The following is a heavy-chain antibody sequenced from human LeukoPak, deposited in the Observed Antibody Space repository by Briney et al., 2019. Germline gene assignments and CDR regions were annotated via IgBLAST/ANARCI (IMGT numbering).Heavy chain of an antibody. CDR3: ARDQGRSSDSGSSAGDY. V-gene: IGHV3-33*01. Sequence: GGSLRLSCAASGFTFSSYGMHWVRQAPGKGLEWVAVIWYDGSNKYYADSVKGRFTISRDNSKNTLYLQMNSLRAEDTAVYYCARDQGRSSDSGSSAGDYWGHGTLVTVSS. CDR2: IWYDGSNK. CDR1: GFTFSSYG. D-gene: IGHD3-10*01. J-gene: IGHJ4*01.